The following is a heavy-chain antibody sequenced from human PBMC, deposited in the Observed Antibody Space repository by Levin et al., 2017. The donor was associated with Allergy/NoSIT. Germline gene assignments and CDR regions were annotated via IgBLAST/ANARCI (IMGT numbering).Heavy chain of an antibody. CDR1: GFTFSSYA. CDR3: AKDRAHEYGFFGY. D-gene: IGHD3-3*01. CDR2: ISGSGDNT. Sequence: GESLKISCAASGFTFSSYAMSWVRQAPGKGLEWVSTISGSGDNTYYPDSVKGRFTISRDNSKNMLHLQMNSLRGEDTAVYYCAKDRAHEYGFFGYWGQGTLITVSS. J-gene: IGHJ4*02. V-gene: IGHV3-23*01.